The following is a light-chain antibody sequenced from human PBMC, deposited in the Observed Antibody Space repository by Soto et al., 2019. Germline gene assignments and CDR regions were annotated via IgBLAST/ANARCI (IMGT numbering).Light chain of an antibody. Sequence: EIVLTQSPGSLSLSPGERATLSCRASQSVSSTFFAWYQQRPGQAPRLLMYGASSRATGIPERFSGSGSGKAFTLTISRLGLEDFGVYYCQHFESSVTFGQGTRWKSN. CDR2: GAS. V-gene: IGKV3-20*01. CDR3: QHFESSVT. CDR1: QSVSSTF. J-gene: IGKJ1*01.